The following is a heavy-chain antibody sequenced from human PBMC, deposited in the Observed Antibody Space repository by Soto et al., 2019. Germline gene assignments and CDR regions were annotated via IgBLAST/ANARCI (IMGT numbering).Heavy chain of an antibody. D-gene: IGHD3-3*02. J-gene: IGHJ4*02. CDR2: ISAYNGNT. V-gene: IGHV1-18*01. CDR3: ARDSILCIVDY. CDR1: GYTFTSYG. Sequence: VQLVQSGAEVKKPGASVKVSCKASGYTFTSYGSSWVRQAPGQGLEWMGWISAYNGNTNYAQKLQGRVTMTTDTSTSTAYVELSSLRSDDTAVEYCARDSILCIVDYWGQGTLVTVSS.